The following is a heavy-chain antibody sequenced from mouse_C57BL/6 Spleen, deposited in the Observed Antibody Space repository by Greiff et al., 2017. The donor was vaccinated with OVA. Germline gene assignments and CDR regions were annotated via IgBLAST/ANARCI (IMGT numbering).Heavy chain of an antibody. CDR1: GYTFTDYY. CDR3: ARDRFEHYFDY. CDR2: INPNNGGT. J-gene: IGHJ2*01. V-gene: IGHV1-26*01. Sequence: EVQLQQSGPELVKPGASVKISCKASGYTFTDYYMNWVKQSHGKSLEWIGDINPNNGGTSYNQKFKGKATLTVDKSSSTAYMELRSLTSEDSAVYYCARDRFEHYFDYWGQGTTLTVSS.